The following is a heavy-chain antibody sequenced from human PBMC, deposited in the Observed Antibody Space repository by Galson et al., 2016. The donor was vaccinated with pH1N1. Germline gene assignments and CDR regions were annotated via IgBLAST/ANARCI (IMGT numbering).Heavy chain of an antibody. CDR2: TSYDGNDK. CDR3: AKTGGGHSGDPYR. V-gene: IGHV3-30*18. J-gene: IGHJ4*02. CDR1: GFIFSNYG. Sequence: SLRLSCAASGFIFSNYGMHRARQGPGKGLEWVATTSYDGNDKYYADSVKGRFAISRDNSKNTLYLQMNSLRVEDTAVYFCAKTGGGHSGDPYRWGQGTLVTVSS. D-gene: IGHD1-14*01.